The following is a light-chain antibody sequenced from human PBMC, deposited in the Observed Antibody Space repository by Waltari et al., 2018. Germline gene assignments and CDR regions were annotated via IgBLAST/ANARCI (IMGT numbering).Light chain of an antibody. V-gene: IGLV2-14*01. Sequence: QSALTQPASVSGSPGQSITISCPGTSSDVGGYNYVSWYQQHPGKAPKLMIYEVSNRPSGVSNRFSGSKSGNTASLTISGLQAEDEADYYCSSYRSSSTRWVFGGGTKLTVL. CDR1: SSDVGGYNY. CDR3: SSYRSSSTRWV. CDR2: EVS. J-gene: IGLJ3*02.